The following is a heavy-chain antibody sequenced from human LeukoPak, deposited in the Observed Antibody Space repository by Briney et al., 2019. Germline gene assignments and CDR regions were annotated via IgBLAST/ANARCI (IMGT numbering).Heavy chain of an antibody. CDR2: IIPIFGTA. J-gene: IGHJ6*03. D-gene: IGHD3-10*01. CDR1: GGTFSSYA. CDR3: ASSPPRGVMRDYYYYYMDV. Sequence: GASVKVSCKASGGTFSSYAISWVRQAPGQGLEWMGGIIPIFGTANYAQKFQGRVTITTDESTSTAYMELGSLRSEDTAVYYCASSPPRGVMRDYYYYYMDVWGKGTTVTVSS. V-gene: IGHV1-69*05.